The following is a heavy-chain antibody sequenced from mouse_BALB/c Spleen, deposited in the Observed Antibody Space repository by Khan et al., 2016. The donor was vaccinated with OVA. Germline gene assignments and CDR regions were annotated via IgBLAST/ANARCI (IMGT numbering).Heavy chain of an antibody. J-gene: IGHJ2*01. Sequence: EVQLQESGPGLVKPSQSLSLTCTVTGYSITSDYAWNWIRQFPGNKLEWMGYISYSGDTAYNPSLKSRIPITRDTSKNQFFLQLNSVTTEDTATYDCASMIPYYYGGNFEGYSFDYWGQGTTLTVSS. V-gene: IGHV3-2*02. CDR2: ISYSGDT. D-gene: IGHD1-1*02. CDR3: ASMIPYYYGGNFEGYSFDY. CDR1: GYSITSDYA.